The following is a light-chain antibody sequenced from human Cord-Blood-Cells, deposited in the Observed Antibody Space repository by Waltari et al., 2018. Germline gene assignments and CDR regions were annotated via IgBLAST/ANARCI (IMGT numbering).Light chain of an antibody. CDR2: DAS. V-gene: IGKV3-11*01. CDR3: QQRSNWPVFT. J-gene: IGKJ3*01. Sequence: EIVLTQSPATLSLSPGDSASLTCRASQSVSSYLAWYQQKPGQARKLPIYDASTRATGIPARFSGSGSGTDFTLTISSLEPEDFAVYYCQQRSNWPVFTFGPGTKVDIK. CDR1: QSVSSY.